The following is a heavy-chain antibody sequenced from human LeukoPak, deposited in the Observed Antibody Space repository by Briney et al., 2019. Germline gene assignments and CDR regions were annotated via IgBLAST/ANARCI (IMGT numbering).Heavy chain of an antibody. CDR2: IIPMSGTV. Sequence: SVEVSCKASGGTFTSYTVSWVRQAPGQGLEWMGRIIPMSGTVKYAQKFQGRVTITTDESTSTAYMELSSLRSEDTAVYYCATTDYWGQGTLVTVSS. J-gene: IGHJ4*02. CDR3: ATTDY. CDR1: GGTFTSYT. V-gene: IGHV1-69*05.